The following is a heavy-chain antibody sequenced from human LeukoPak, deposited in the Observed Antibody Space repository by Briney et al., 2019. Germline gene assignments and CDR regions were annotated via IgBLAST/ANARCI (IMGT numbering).Heavy chain of an antibody. CDR3: ARGVTYYGSGKTDY. Sequence: GASVKVSCKASGYTFTGYYMHLVRQAPGQGLEWMEWINPNSGGTNYAQKFQGRVTMTRDTSISTAYMELSRLRSDDTAVYYCARGVTYYGSGKTDYWGQGTLVTVSS. CDR1: GYTFTGYY. J-gene: IGHJ4*02. V-gene: IGHV1-2*02. CDR2: INPNSGGT. D-gene: IGHD3-10*01.